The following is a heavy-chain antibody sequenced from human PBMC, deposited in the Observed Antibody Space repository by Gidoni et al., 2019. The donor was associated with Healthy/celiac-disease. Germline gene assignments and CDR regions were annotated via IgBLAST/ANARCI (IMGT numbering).Heavy chain of an antibody. D-gene: IGHD3-22*01. J-gene: IGHJ5*02. CDR3: ARELDGGYYVWFDP. CDR1: GGSISSYY. V-gene: IGHV4-4*07. Sequence: QVQLQASGPGLVKPSETLSLPCTVPGGSISSYYWSWIRQPAGKGLEWIGRIYTSGSTNYNPALKSRVTMSVDTSKNQFSLKLSSVTAADTAVYYCARELDGGYYVWFDPWGQGTLVTVSS. CDR2: IYTSGST.